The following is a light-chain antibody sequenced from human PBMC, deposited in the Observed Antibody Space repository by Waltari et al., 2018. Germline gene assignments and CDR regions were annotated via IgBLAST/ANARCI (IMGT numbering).Light chain of an antibody. Sequence: DIVMTQSPDSLAVSLGERATINCQSSQSVLYSSNNKNYLAWYQKKPGQPPKLLIYWASTRESGVPDRFSGSGSGTDFTLTISSLLAEDVALYYCQQYYTTPPTFGPGTKVDIK. CDR1: QSVLYSSNNKNY. J-gene: IGKJ3*01. CDR2: WAS. V-gene: IGKV4-1*01. CDR3: QQYYTTPPT.